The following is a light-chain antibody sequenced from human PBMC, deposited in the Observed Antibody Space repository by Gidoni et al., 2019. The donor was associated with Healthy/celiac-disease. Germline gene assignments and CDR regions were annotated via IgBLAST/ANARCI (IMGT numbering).Light chain of an antibody. CDR3: QSYDSSLSGSV. V-gene: IGLV1-40*01. J-gene: IGLJ2*01. CDR2: GNS. CDR1: SANIWAGYD. Sequence: QSVLTQPPSVSRVPGQRLTISCTGSSANIWAGYDVHWYQQLPGTAPKLLIYGNSNRPSGVPDRFSGSKSGTAASLAITGLQAEDEADYYCQSYDSSLSGSVVGGGTKLTVL.